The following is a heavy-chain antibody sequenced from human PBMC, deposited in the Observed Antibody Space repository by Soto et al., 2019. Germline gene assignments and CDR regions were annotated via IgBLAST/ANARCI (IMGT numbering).Heavy chain of an antibody. V-gene: IGHV4-34*01. Sequence: QVQLQQWGAGLLKPSETLSLTCAVYGGSFSGYYWSWIRQPPGKGLEWIGEINHSGSTNYNPSLKSRVTISVDTSKNQFYLKLSSVTAADTAVYYCARGGGWIDAFDIWGQGTMVTVSS. D-gene: IGHD5-12*01. J-gene: IGHJ3*02. CDR1: GGSFSGYY. CDR2: INHSGST. CDR3: ARGGGWIDAFDI.